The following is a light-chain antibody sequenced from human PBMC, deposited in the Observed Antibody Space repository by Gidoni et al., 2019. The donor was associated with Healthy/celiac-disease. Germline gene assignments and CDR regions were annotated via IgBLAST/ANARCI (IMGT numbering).Light chain of an antibody. J-gene: IGKJ4*01. CDR2: GVS. V-gene: IGKV3D-15*01. CDR1: QSVSSN. Sequence: EIVMTQYPATLSVSPGERATLSCRASQSVSSNLAWYQQKPGQAPRLLIYGVSTRATGIPVRFSGSGSGTEFTLTISSLQSEDFAVYYCQQYNKWPPLTFGGGTKVEIK. CDR3: QQYNKWPPLT.